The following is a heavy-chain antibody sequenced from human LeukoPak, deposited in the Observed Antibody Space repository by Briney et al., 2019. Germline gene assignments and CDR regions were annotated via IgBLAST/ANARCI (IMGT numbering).Heavy chain of an antibody. CDR3: ARSEGGRAFDI. V-gene: IGHV4-61*01. J-gene: IGHJ3*02. CDR2: VYYTGGT. CDR1: GGSVTSGSYY. Sequence: SETLSLTCTVSGGSVTSGSYYWIWIRQPPGKGLEWIGYVYYTGGTNYNPSLKSRVTISVDTSKNQFSLRLSSVAAADPAVYSCARSEGGRAFDIWGQGTMVTVSS. D-gene: IGHD1-26*01.